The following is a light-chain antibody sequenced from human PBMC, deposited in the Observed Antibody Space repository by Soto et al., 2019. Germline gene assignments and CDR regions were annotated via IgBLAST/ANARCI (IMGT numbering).Light chain of an antibody. Sequence: EIVLTQSPGTLSLSPGERATLSCRASQSISFNLAWYQQKPGQAPRLLIYIASTRAAGIPARFSGSGSGTEFTLTISSLQSEDSAIYYCQQYNNWPSWTFGQGTKVDI. CDR3: QQYNNWPSWT. J-gene: IGKJ1*01. V-gene: IGKV3-15*01. CDR1: QSISFN. CDR2: IAS.